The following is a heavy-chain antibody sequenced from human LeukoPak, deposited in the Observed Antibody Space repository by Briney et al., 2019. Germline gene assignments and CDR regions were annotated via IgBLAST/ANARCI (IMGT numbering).Heavy chain of an antibody. CDR2: IYSGGST. D-gene: IGHD2-2*01. V-gene: IGHV3-53*01. J-gene: IGHJ6*03. CDR3: ARGYCSSTSCFYYYYYYMDV. Sequence: HPGGSLRLSCAVSGFTVSSNYMSWVRQAPGKGLEWVSVIYSGGSTYYADSVKGRFTISRDNSKNTLYLQMNSLRAEDTAVYYCARGYCSSTSCFYYYYYYMDVWGKGTTVTVSS. CDR1: GFTVSSNY.